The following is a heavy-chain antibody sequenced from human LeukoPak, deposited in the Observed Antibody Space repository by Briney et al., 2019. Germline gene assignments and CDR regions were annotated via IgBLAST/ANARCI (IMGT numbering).Heavy chain of an antibody. CDR1: GFTFSSYA. Sequence: GGSLRLSCAASGFTFSSYAMSWVRQAPGKGLEWGSAISGSGGSTYYADSVKGRFTTSRDNSKNTLYLQMNSLRAEDMAVYYCAKDKGGYSGSYYFDYWGQGTLVTVSS. J-gene: IGHJ4*02. CDR2: ISGSGGST. D-gene: IGHD1-26*01. CDR3: AKDKGGYSGSYYFDY. V-gene: IGHV3-23*01.